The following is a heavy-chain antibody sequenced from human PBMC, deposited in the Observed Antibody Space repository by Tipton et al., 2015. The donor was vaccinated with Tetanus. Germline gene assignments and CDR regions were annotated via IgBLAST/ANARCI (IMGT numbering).Heavy chain of an antibody. CDR3: ARVSVFDIAPTRAGPMGIDY. J-gene: IGHJ4*02. D-gene: IGHD6-19*01. V-gene: IGHV4-59*01. CDR1: GGSISSYY. Sequence: TLSLTCTVSGGSISSYYWSWIRQPPGKGLEWIGYIYYSGSTNYNPSLKSRVTISVDTSKNQFSLKLSSVTAADTAVYYCARVSVFDIAPTRAGPMGIDYWGQGTLVTVSS. CDR2: IYYSGST.